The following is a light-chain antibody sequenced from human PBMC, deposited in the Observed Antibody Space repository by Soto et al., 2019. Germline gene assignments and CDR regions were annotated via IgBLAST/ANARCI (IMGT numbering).Light chain of an antibody. CDR1: SSDVGGYNY. J-gene: IGLJ3*02. CDR2: EVS. V-gene: IGLV2-14*01. CDR3: SSYTSSSTPWV. Sequence: QSVLTQPASVSGSPGQSITISCTGTSSDVGGYNYVSWYQQHPGKAPKLMIYEVSNRPSGVSNRFSGSKSGNTASLTISGLQAKDEADYYCSSYTSSSTPWVFGGGTKVTVL.